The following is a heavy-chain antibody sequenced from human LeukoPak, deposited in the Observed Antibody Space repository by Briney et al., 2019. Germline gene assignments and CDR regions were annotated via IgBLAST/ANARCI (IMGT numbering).Heavy chain of an antibody. D-gene: IGHD2-2*01. Sequence: PSETLSLTCTVSGYSISSGYYWGWIRQPPGKGLEWIGSIYHSGSTYYNPSLKSRVTISVDTSKNQFSLKLSSVTAADTAVYYCARRLGYCSSTSCWGHFDYWGQGTLVTVSS. V-gene: IGHV4-38-2*02. CDR1: GYSISSGYY. CDR2: IYHSGST. J-gene: IGHJ4*02. CDR3: ARRLGYCSSTSCWGHFDY.